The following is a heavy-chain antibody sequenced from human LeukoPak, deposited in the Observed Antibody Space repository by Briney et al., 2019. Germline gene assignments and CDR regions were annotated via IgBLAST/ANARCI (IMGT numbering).Heavy chain of an antibody. J-gene: IGHJ4*02. CDR2: IYLAGGEK. Sequence: PGGSLRLSCAASGFTFSDYSMNWVRQAPGKGREWVANIYLAGGEKFYADSVKGRFTIPRDNAKKSLYLQLDSLRAEDSAVYYCARPGTYDGSQLGERSFDYWGQGTLVTVSS. CDR1: GFTFSDYS. D-gene: IGHD1-26*01. CDR3: ARPGTYDGSQLGERSFDY. V-gene: IGHV3-7*01.